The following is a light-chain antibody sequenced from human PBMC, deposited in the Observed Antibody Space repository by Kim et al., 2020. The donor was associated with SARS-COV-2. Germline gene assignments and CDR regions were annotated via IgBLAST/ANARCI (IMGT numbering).Light chain of an antibody. CDR3: SSYTTTNTLI. J-gene: IGLJ2*01. CDR2: AVS. V-gene: IGLV2-18*02. Sequence: QSALTQPPSVSGSPGQSVTISCTGTSSDVGPYDRVSWYQQSPGTAPKLLILAVSSRPSGVPDRFSGSESGNTASLTISGLQAEDEADYYCSSYTTTNTLIFGGGTQLTVL. CDR1: SSDVGPYDR.